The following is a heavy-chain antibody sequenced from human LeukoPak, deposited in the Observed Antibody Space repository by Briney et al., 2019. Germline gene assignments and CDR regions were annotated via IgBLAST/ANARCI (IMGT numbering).Heavy chain of an antibody. Sequence: SVKVSCKASGGTFSSYAISWVRQAPGQGLEWMGGIIPIFGTANYAQKFQGRVTITTDESTSTAYMELSSLRSEDTAVYYCARGVTKQPTYYYYMDVWGKGTTVTVS. V-gene: IGHV1-69*05. CDR3: ARGVTKQPTYYYYMDV. J-gene: IGHJ6*03. D-gene: IGHD6-13*01. CDR2: IIPIFGTA. CDR1: GGTFSSYA.